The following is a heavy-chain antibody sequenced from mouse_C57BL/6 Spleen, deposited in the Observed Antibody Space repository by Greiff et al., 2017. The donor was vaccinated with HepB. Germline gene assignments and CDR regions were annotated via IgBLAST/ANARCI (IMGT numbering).Heavy chain of an antibody. CDR2: ISSGSSTI. CDR1: GFTFSDYG. Sequence: DVKLVESGGGLVKPGGSLKLSCAASGFTFSDYGMHWVRQAPEKGLEWVAYISSGSSTIYYADTVKGRFTISRDNAKNTLFLQMTSLRSEDTAMYYCARNTMVTTGMDYWGQGTSVTVSS. J-gene: IGHJ4*01. CDR3: ARNTMVTTGMDY. V-gene: IGHV5-17*01. D-gene: IGHD2-2*01.